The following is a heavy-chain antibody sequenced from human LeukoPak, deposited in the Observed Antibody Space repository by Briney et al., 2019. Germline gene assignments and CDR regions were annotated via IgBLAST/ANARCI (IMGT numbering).Heavy chain of an antibody. D-gene: IGHD2-15*01. Sequence: GGSLRLSCAASGFTFSSYAMTWVRQALGKGLECVSFITDSGGNTYYTDSVKGRFTISRDNSKNTLYLQMNSLRAVDTAVYYCAKAPKRSCSGSTCYPFDYWGQGTLVTVSS. J-gene: IGHJ4*02. V-gene: IGHV3-23*01. CDR1: GFTFSSYA. CDR2: ITDSGGNT. CDR3: AKAPKRSCSGSTCYPFDY.